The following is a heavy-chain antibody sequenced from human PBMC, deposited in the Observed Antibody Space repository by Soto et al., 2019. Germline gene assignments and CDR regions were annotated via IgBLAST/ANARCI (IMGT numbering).Heavy chain of an antibody. V-gene: IGHV3-7*03. CDR2: IKQDGSER. Sequence: EVQLVESGGGLVQPGGSLRLSCAASGFTFSSSWMSWVRQGPGKGLEWGANIKQDGSERYYVDSVKGRSTISRDNAKSSLFLQMSSLRDEHIAVYYCALDQGPVAGHSPFFDYWGLGILITVSS. J-gene: IGHJ4*02. CDR3: ALDQGPVAGHSPFFDY. D-gene: IGHD6-19*01. CDR1: GFTFSSSW.